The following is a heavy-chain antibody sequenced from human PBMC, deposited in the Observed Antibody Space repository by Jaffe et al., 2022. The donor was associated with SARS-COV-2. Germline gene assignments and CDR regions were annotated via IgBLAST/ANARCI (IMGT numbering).Heavy chain of an antibody. CDR1: GYTFNRYD. J-gene: IGHJ4*02. CDR3: ARSAYGGYFFDY. Sequence: QVQLVQSGAEVKKPGASVKVSCKASGYTFNRYDITWVRQAPGQGLEWMGWISAYNGNTNYAQVLQGRVTMSTDTSTSTAYMELRSLRSDDTAVYYCARSAYGGYFFDYWGQGTLVAVSS. CDR2: ISAYNGNT. D-gene: IGHD4-17*01. V-gene: IGHV1-18*01.